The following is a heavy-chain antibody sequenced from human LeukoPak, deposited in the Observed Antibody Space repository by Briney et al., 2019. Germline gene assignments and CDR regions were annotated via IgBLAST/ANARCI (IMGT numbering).Heavy chain of an antibody. D-gene: IGHD4-17*01. Sequence: ASVKVSCKVSGYTLTELSMHWARQAPGKGLEWMGGFDPEDGETIYAQKFQGRVTMTEDTSTDTAYMELSSLRSEDTAVYYCATRLGDTYGDYDPYWGQGTLVTVSS. CDR3: ATRLGDTYGDYDPY. V-gene: IGHV1-24*01. CDR2: FDPEDGET. J-gene: IGHJ4*02. CDR1: GYTLTELS.